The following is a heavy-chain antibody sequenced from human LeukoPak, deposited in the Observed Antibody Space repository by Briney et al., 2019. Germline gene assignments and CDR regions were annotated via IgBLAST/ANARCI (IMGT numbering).Heavy chain of an antibody. J-gene: IGHJ6*03. D-gene: IGHD6-13*01. CDR2: MNPNSGNT. V-gene: IGHV1-8*03. CDR1: GYTFTSYD. Sequence: GASVKVSCKASGYTFTSYDINWVRQATRQGLEWMGWMNPNSGNTGYAQKFQGRVTITRNTSISTAYMELSSLRSEDTAVYYCARATTYSSTYYYYYMDVRGKGTTVTVSS. CDR3: ARATTYSSTYYYYYMDV.